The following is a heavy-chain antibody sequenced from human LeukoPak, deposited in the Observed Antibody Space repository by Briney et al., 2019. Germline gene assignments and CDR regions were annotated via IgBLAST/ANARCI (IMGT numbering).Heavy chain of an antibody. Sequence: GGSLRLSCAASGFTFSSYWMSWVRQAPGKGLEWVANIKEDGSRNHYVDSVKGRFTISRDNAKSSLYLQMNSLRVEDTAVYYCAKDDGGSPPNAFDVWGQGTLVTVSS. CDR3: AKDDGGSPPNAFDV. J-gene: IGHJ3*01. V-gene: IGHV3-7*05. CDR1: GFTFSSYW. D-gene: IGHD3-10*01. CDR2: IKEDGSRN.